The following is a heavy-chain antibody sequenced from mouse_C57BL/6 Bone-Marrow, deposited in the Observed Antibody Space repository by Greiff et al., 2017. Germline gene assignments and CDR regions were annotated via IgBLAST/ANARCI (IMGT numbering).Heavy chain of an antibody. D-gene: IGHD1-1*01. V-gene: IGHV1-54*01. Sequence: VKLMESGAELVRPGTSVKVSCKASGYAFTNYLIEWVKQRPGQGLEWIGVINPGSGGTNYNEKFKGKATLTADKSSSTAYMQLSSLTSEDSAVDFCARSHYGSSVFDYWGQGTTLTVSS. CDR1: GYAFTNYL. J-gene: IGHJ2*01. CDR3: ARSHYGSSVFDY. CDR2: INPGSGGT.